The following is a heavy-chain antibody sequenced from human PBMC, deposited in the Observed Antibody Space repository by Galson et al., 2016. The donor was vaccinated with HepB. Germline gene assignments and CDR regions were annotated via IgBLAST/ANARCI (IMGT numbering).Heavy chain of an antibody. Sequence: SLRLSCAASGFTFNNFWMTWVRQAPGKGLESISYITFAAGGTFYADSVKGRFTISRDNAKNTLFLQMNYLRVEDTATYYCASQLGRRAGFDYWGQGVLVSVSA. CDR1: GFTFNNFW. V-gene: IGHV3-11*01. D-gene: IGHD3-16*01. CDR2: ITFAAGGT. CDR3: ASQLGRRAGFDY. J-gene: IGHJ4*02.